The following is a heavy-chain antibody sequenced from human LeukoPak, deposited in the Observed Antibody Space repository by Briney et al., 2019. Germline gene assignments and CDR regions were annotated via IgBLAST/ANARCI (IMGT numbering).Heavy chain of an antibody. CDR1: GGSISSSSYY. CDR3: ARGNYDILTGYYYFDY. D-gene: IGHD3-9*01. V-gene: IGHV4-39*01. CDR2: IYYSGST. Sequence: SETLSLTCTVSGGSISSSSYYWGWIRQPPGKGLEWIGSIYYSGSTYYNPSLKSRVTISVDTSKNQFSLKLSSVTAADTAVYYCARGNYDILTGYYYFDYWGQGTLVTVSP. J-gene: IGHJ4*02.